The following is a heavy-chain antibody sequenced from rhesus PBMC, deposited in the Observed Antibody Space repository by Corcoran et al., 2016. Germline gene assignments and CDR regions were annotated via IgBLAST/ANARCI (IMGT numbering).Heavy chain of an antibody. J-gene: IGHJ4*01. V-gene: IGHV2-152*01. CDR3: ARGGGYTGGWYYFDY. Sequence: QVTLKESGPALVKPTQTLTLTCTFSGFSLTTSGLGVGWLRQPPGKALEWLALIYWDDDRRYSTSLKSRLTISKDTSKNQVVLTMTNRDPMDTATYYCARGGGYTGGWYYFDYWGQGVLVTVSS. CDR2: IYWDDDR. D-gene: IGHD6-31*01. CDR1: GFSLTTSGLG.